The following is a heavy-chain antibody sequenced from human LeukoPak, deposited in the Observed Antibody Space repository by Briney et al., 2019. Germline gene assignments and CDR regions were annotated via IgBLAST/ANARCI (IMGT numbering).Heavy chain of an antibody. J-gene: IGHJ3*02. Sequence: SQTLSLTCTVSGGSISSGSYYWSWIRQPAGKGLEWIGRNYTSRSTHYNPSLMSRVTISVDTSKNQFTLKLSSVAAADSAGYYCARDMVRGVIDAFDIWGQGTMVTVSS. CDR2: NYTSRST. CDR1: GGSISSGSYY. D-gene: IGHD3-10*01. V-gene: IGHV4-61*02. CDR3: ARDMVRGVIDAFDI.